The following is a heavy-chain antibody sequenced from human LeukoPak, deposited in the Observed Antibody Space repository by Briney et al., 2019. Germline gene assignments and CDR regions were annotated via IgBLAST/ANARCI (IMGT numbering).Heavy chain of an antibody. CDR2: VYYPGAT. J-gene: IGHJ6*02. Sequence: PLETLSLTCTVSGGSITDNYWSWIRQPPGMGLEWIGYVYYPGATNYTPSLESRVTISMDTSRNQFSLKLNSVTAADTAVYYCTRHVDPYGMDVWGQGTTVIVSS. CDR1: GGSITDNY. V-gene: IGHV4-59*08. D-gene: IGHD5-12*01. CDR3: TRHVDPYGMDV.